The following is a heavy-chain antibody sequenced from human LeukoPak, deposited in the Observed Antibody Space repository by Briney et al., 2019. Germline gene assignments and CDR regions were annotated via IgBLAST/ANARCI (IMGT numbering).Heavy chain of an antibody. CDR2: IWYDGSNK. CDR1: GFTFSSYG. Sequence: GSLRLSCAASGFTFSSYGMHWVRQAPGKGLEWVAVIWYDGSNKYYADSVKGRFTISRDNSKNTLYLQMNSLRAEDTAVYYCASDISGDFWGFDYWGQGTLVTVSS. CDR3: ASDISGDFWGFDY. V-gene: IGHV3-30*19. D-gene: IGHD3-3*01. J-gene: IGHJ4*02.